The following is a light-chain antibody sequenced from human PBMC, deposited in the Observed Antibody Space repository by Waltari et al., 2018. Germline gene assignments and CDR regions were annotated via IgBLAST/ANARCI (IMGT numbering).Light chain of an antibody. CDR1: SSTIGSNS. Sequence: QSVLTQPPSASGTPGQKVTISCNGSSSTIGSNSVYWYQQFPGTAPKLLIFKNNQRPSGVPDRFSDSKSGTSASLAINGLRSEDEADYYCAAWDDNLSGLVLGGGTKVTVL. CDR2: KNN. CDR3: AAWDDNLSGLV. J-gene: IGLJ3*02. V-gene: IGLV1-47*01.